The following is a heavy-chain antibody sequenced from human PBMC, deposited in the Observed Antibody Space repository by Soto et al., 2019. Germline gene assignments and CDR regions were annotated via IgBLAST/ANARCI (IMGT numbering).Heavy chain of an antibody. CDR3: AKLGTMGVFDN. V-gene: IGHV3-23*01. Sequence: EVQLLESGGGLVSPGGSLRLSCAASGFTFSSYAMSWVRQAPGKGLEWLAGITFRGDYTYYADSVKGRFSLCRDNSRNRLDLQMNNLKVEDTALYYCAKLGTMGVFDNWGQGTLLTVSS. CDR2: ITFRGDYT. CDR1: GFTFSSYA. J-gene: IGHJ4*02. D-gene: IGHD1-26*01.